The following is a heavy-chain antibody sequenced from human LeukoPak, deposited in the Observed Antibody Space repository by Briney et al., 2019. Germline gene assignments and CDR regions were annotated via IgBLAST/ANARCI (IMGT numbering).Heavy chain of an antibody. D-gene: IGHD2-2*02. CDR2: IKQDGSEK. V-gene: IGHV3-7*01. J-gene: IGHJ4*02. Sequence: PGGPLRLYCATPGFTFSSYRMSWVRQAPGKGLERVANIKQDGSEKYYVDSVKGRFTISRDNAKNSLYLQMNSLRAEDTAVYYCARDAEVVPAAIDYFDYWGQGTLVTVSS. CDR3: ARDAEVVPAAIDYFDY. CDR1: GFTFSSYR.